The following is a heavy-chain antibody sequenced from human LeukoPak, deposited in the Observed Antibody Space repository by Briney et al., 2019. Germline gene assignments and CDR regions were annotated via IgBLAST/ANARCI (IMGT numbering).Heavy chain of an antibody. V-gene: IGHV4-61*01. D-gene: IGHD6-13*01. CDR3: ASLVAAAGYLWFDP. CDR2: IYYSGST. CDR1: GGSVSSRSHY. J-gene: IGHJ5*02. Sequence: SETLSLTCTVSGGSVSSRSHYWSWIRQPPGKGLEWIGYIYYSGSTNYNPSLKSRVTIAVDTSKTQFSLKLRSVTAADTAVYYCASLVAAAGYLWFDPWGQGTLVTVSS.